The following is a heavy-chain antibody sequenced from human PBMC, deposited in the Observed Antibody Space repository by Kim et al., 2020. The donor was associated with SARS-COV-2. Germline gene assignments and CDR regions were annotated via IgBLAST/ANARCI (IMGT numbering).Heavy chain of an antibody. V-gene: IGHV1-46*01. CDR2: INPSGGST. CDR3: ARWGGHYYGSGSYYTPSANYYYYYGMDA. CDR1: GYTFTSYY. D-gene: IGHD3-10*01. Sequence: ASVKVSCKASGYTFTSYYMHWVRQAPGQGLEWMGIINPSGGSTSYAQKFQGRVTMTRDTSTSTVYMELSSLRSEDTAVYYCARWGGHYYGSGSYYTPSANYYYYYGMDAWGQGTTVTVSS. J-gene: IGHJ6*02.